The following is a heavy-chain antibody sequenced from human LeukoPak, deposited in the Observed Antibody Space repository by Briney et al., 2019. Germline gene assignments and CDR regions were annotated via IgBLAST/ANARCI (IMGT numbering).Heavy chain of an antibody. J-gene: IGHJ3*02. Sequence: GGSLRLSCAASGFTFSRYWMHWVRQAPGKGLVWVSRMNSDGSTTNYADSVKGRFTISRDNAKNSLYLQMNSLRAEDTAVYYCARDFASYYGSGSYSDAFDIWGQGTMVTVSS. D-gene: IGHD3-10*01. CDR3: ARDFASYYGSGSYSDAFDI. CDR2: MNSDGSTT. V-gene: IGHV3-74*01. CDR1: GFTFSRYW.